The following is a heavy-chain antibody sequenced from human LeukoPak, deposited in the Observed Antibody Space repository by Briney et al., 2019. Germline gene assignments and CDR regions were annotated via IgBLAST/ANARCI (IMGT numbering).Heavy chain of an antibody. CDR3: ARSESSAWHY. D-gene: IGHD6-19*01. V-gene: IGHV1-2*02. CDR2: INPNSGGT. CDR1: GYTFTDYY. J-gene: IGHJ4*02. Sequence: ASVKVSCKTSGYTFTDYYIHWVRQAPGQGLEWMGWINPNSGGTNYAQKFQGRVTMTRDTSINTAYMELSSLTSDDTAVYYCARSESSAWHYWGQGTLVTVPS.